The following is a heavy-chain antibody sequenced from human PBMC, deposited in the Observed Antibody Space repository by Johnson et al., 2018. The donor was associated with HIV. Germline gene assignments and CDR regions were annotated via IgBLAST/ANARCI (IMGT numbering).Heavy chain of an antibody. V-gene: IGHV3-72*01. D-gene: IGHD3-22*01. CDR1: GLTFSSYW. CDR3: VRDSSGYSGFDI. J-gene: IGHJ3*02. CDR2: IKNKANSYTT. Sequence: VQLVESGGGLVQPGGSLRLSCAASGLTFSSYWMSWVRQAPGKGLEWVSAIKNKANSYTTEYAASVKGRFTISRDDSKNSLYLQMSSLKTEDTAVYYCVRDSSGYSGFDIWGQGTMVTVSS.